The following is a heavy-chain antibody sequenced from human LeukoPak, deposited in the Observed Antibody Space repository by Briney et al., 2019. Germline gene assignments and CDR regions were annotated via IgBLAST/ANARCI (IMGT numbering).Heavy chain of an antibody. V-gene: IGHV1-69*05. J-gene: IGHJ6*03. CDR1: GGTFSSYA. D-gene: IGHD5-24*01. CDR3: AHNRYYYYYMDV. CDR2: IIPIFGTA. Sequence: ASVKVSCKASGGTFSSYAISWVRQAPGQGLEWMGGIIPIFGTANYAQKFQGRVTITTDESTSTAYMELSSLRSEDTAVYYCAHNRYYYYYMDVWGKGITVTVSS.